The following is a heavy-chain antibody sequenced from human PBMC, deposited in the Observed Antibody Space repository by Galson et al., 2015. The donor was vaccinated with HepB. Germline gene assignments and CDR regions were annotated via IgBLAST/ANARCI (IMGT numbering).Heavy chain of an antibody. CDR2: IWYDGSKD. V-gene: IGHV3-33*04. Sequence: SLRLSCAASGFTFSSYAMHWVRQAPGKGLEWVALIWYDGSKDYYADSVKGRFAVSRDNFNNILYLQMNSLRVEDTAVYYCARYYGNYRAFDYWGQGTLVAVSS. CDR1: GFTFSSYA. J-gene: IGHJ4*02. D-gene: IGHD4-11*01. CDR3: ARYYGNYRAFDY.